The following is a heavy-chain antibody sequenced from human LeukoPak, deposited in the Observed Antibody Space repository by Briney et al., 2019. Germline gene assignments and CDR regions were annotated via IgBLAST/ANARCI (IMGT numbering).Heavy chain of an antibody. CDR1: GYTFASYD. Sequence: GASVKVSCKASGYTFASYDINWVRQATGQGLEWMGWMNPNSGNTGYAQKFQGRVTITKDTSISTAYMELSSLRSEDTAIYYCARGRTSGTYNWFDPWGQGTLVTVSS. J-gene: IGHJ5*02. V-gene: IGHV1-8*01. D-gene: IGHD3-10*01. CDR2: MNPNSGNT. CDR3: ARGRTSGTYNWFDP.